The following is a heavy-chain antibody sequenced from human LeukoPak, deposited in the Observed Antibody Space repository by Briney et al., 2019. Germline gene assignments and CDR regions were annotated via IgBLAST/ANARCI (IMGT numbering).Heavy chain of an antibody. CDR2: IYTRGST. J-gene: IGHJ3*02. V-gene: IGHV4-4*07. CDR3: ARGRYCSADICSGGDAFDI. D-gene: IGHD2-15*01. CDR1: GGSINNYD. Sequence: SETLSLTCTVSGGSINNYDWSWIRQPAGKGLEWIGRIYTRGSTNYNPSLKSRVTMSVDTSKNQFPLKLRSVTAADKAVYYCARGRYCSADICSGGDAFDIWGQGTMVSVSS.